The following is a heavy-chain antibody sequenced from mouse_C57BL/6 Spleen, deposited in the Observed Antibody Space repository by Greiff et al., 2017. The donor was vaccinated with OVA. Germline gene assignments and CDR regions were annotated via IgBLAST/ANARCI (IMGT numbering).Heavy chain of an antibody. J-gene: IGHJ3*01. V-gene: IGHV3-6*01. CDR2: ISYDGSN. D-gene: IGHD2-5*01. CDR1: GYSITSGYY. Sequence: EVKLVESGPGLVKPSQSLSLTCSVTGYSITSGYYWNWIRQFPGNKLEWMGYISYDGSNNYNPSLKNRISITRDTSKNQFFLKLNSVTTEDTATYYCARGGSYYSNYLFAYWGQGTLVTVSA. CDR3: ARGGSYYSNYLFAY.